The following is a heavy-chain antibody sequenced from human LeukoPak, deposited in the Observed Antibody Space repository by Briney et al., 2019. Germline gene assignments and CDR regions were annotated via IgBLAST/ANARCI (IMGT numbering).Heavy chain of an antibody. Sequence: SETLSLTCAVYGGSFSGYYWSWIRQPPGKGLEWIGEINHSGSTNYNPSLKSRVTISVDTSKNQFSLKLSSVTAADTAVYYCASSSYWFDPWGQGTLVTVSS. D-gene: IGHD6-6*01. CDR2: INHSGST. CDR3: ASSSYWFDP. V-gene: IGHV4-34*01. J-gene: IGHJ5*02. CDR1: GGSFSGYY.